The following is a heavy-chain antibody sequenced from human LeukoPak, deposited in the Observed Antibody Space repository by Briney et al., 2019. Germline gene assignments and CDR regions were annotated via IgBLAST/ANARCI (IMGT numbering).Heavy chain of an antibody. Sequence: PGRSLRLSFSASGLTFSSYTVSWVCQAPRKGLEWVPAISGSGGSTYYADSVKGRFTISRDNSKNTLYLQMNSLRAEDTAVYYCAKMRLPHPDGMDVWGQGTTVTVSS. D-gene: IGHD3-16*01. J-gene: IGHJ6*02. CDR3: AKMRLPHPDGMDV. CDR1: GLTFSSYT. CDR2: ISGSGGST. V-gene: IGHV3-23*01.